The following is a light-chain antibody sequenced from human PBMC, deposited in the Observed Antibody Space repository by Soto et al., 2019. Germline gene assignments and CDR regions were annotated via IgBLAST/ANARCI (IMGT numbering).Light chain of an antibody. CDR2: YNN. V-gene: IGLV1-44*01. CDR3: AAWDDTLKRYV. Sequence: QSVLTPPPSASETPGQTVSISCSGSNSNIASNTVNWYQHLPGPAPKLLIYYNNQRPSGVPDRFSGSKSGTSASLAISGLQSEDESDYYCAAWDDTLKRYVFGTGTKLTVL. J-gene: IGLJ1*01. CDR1: NSNIASNT.